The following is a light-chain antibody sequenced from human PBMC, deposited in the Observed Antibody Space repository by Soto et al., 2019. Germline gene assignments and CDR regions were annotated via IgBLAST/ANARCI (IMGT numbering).Light chain of an antibody. CDR3: HQGDNFPWT. J-gene: IGKJ1*01. CDR2: AAS. V-gene: IGKV1-39*01. Sequence: IQMTQSPSSLSASVGDRVTITCRPSQSIGTYLHWYQRKPGRAPKLLLYAASTLQTGVASRFSGSGSGTDFTLTTANLQPEDFATYYCHQGDNFPWTFGQGTKVDIK. CDR1: QSIGTY.